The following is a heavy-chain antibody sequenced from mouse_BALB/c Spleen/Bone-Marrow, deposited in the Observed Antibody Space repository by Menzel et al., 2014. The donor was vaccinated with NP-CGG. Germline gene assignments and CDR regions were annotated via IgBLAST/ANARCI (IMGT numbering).Heavy chain of an antibody. CDR3: ARKGWLPFDY. CDR1: GFTFSSYG. CDR2: ISGGGST. V-gene: IGHV5-6-5*01. Sequence: LQQSGGGLVKPGGSLKLSCAASGFTFSSYGMSWVRQTPEKRLEWVASISGGGSTYYPDNVKGRFTISRDNARNILYLQMSGLRSEDTAMYYCARKGWLPFDYWGQGTTLTVSS. J-gene: IGHJ2*01. D-gene: IGHD2-3*01.